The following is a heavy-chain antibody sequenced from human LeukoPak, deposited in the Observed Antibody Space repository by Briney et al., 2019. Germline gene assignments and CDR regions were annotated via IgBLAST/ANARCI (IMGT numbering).Heavy chain of an antibody. CDR1: GDSISSYY. V-gene: IGHV4-59*13. D-gene: IGHD3-22*01. CDR3: ARERGISMIV. J-gene: IGHJ4*02. Sequence: SETLSLTCTVSGDSISSYYWSWIRQPPGKGLEWMGYTDSSGSTTYNPSLKSRVTISVDTSKNQFSLKLSSVTAADTAVYYCARERGISMIVWGQGTLVTVSS. CDR2: TDSSGST.